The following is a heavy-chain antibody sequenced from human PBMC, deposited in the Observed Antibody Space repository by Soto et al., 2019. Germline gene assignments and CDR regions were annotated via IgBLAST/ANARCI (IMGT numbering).Heavy chain of an antibody. CDR3: ARRSQLGSYYYCYMDV. D-gene: IGHD6-13*01. CDR2: IYYSGST. J-gene: IGHJ6*03. Sequence: QLQLQESGPGLLKPSETLSLTCTVSGGSISSSSYYWGWIRQPPGKGLEWIGSIYYSGSTYYNPSLKSRVTTSVDTSRNQFSLKLSSVSAADTAVYYCARRSQLGSYYYCYMDVWGKGTTVTVSS. V-gene: IGHV4-39*01. CDR1: GGSISSSSYY.